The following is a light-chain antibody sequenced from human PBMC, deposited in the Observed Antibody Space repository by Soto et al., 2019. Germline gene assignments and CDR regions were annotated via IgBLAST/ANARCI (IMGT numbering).Light chain of an antibody. CDR3: QQYGSSLLT. J-gene: IGKJ4*01. CDR2: GAS. V-gene: IGKV3-20*01. Sequence: EIVLTPSPGTLSLSPGERATLSCRASQTVSGAYLAWYRQKPGQAPRLLIFGASGRATGIPERFSGSGSGTDFSLTISRLEPEDSAVYYCQQYGSSLLTFGGGTKVDIK. CDR1: QTVSGAY.